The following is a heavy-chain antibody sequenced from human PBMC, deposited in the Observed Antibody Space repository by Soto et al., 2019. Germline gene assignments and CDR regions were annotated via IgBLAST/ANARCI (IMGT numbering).Heavy chain of an antibody. Sequence: SETLSLTCTVSGGSISSGGYYWSWIRQHPGKGLEWIGYIYYSGSTYYNPSLKSRVTISVDTSKNQFSLKLSSVTAADKAVYYCARDLGYYDSHYYGMDVWGQGTTVTVSS. CDR2: IYYSGST. V-gene: IGHV4-31*03. CDR3: ARDLGYYDSHYYGMDV. D-gene: IGHD3-22*01. CDR1: GGSISSGGYY. J-gene: IGHJ6*02.